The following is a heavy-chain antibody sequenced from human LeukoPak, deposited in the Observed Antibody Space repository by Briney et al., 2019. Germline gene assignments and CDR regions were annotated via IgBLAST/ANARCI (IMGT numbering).Heavy chain of an antibody. CDR2: ISWNSGSI. CDR3: AKIPGYSSSTDAFDI. V-gene: IGHV3-9*01. CDR1: GFTFDDYA. D-gene: IGHD6-13*01. Sequence: PGGSLRLSCAASGFTFDDYAMHWVRQAPGKGLEWVSGISWNSGSIGYADSVKGRFTISRDNAKNSLYLQMNSLRAEDTALYYCAKIPGYSSSTDAFDIWGQGTMVTVSS. J-gene: IGHJ3*02.